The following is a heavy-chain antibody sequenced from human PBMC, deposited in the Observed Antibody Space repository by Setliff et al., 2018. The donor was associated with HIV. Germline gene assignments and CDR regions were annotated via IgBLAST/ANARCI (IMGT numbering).Heavy chain of an antibody. D-gene: IGHD2-21*01. CDR2: ISSSGRTI. CDR3: ATDPRRLSY. J-gene: IGHJ4*02. Sequence: LRLSCAASGFRFSDYYMNWIRQAPGKGLEWISSISSSGRTIKYADSVKGRFTISRDNAKRSLYLQMNSLRVEDTAVYYCATDPRRLSYWGQGTLVTVSS. V-gene: IGHV3-11*04. CDR1: GFRFSDYY.